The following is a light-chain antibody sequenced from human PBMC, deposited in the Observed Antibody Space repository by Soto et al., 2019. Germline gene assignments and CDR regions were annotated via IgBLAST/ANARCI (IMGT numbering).Light chain of an antibody. CDR2: WAS. CDR1: QSVLYSSNNKNY. V-gene: IGKV4-1*01. Sequence: DIVMTQSPDSLAVSLGERATINCKSSQSVLYSSNNKNYLAWYQQKPGQPPKLLIYWASTRESGVPDRFSGSGSGTDFTPTNSSLQAEDVAVYYCQQYYRTPTTFGQGTKVEIK. J-gene: IGKJ1*01. CDR3: QQYYRTPTT.